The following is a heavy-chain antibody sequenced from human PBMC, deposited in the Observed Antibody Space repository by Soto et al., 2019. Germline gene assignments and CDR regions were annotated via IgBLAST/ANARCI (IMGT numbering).Heavy chain of an antibody. V-gene: IGHV3-23*01. J-gene: IGHJ4*02. Sequence: PGGSLRLSCSASGFTFTSYAMNWVRQAPGKGLEWVSAISSSGGSTYYADSVKGRFTISRDNSKNTLYLQMSSLKAEDTAVYYCAKRLNGDSGPFDYWGQGTLVTVSS. D-gene: IGHD4-17*01. CDR2: ISSSGGST. CDR3: AKRLNGDSGPFDY. CDR1: GFTFTSYA.